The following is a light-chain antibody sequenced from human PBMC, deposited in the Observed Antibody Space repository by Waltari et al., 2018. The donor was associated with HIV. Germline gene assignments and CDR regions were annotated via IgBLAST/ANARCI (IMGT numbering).Light chain of an antibody. J-gene: IGLJ3*02. CDR3: QSYDSSLSGSV. CDR1: SPTLGTGYA. V-gene: IGLV1-40*01. Sequence: QSVLTQPPSVSGAPGQRVTISCTGSSPTLGTGYAVHLYQQFPGSAPKLLTTGNVNRPSGVPDRFSDSKSGTSASLAITGLQAEDEADYYCQSYDSSLSGSVFGGGTKLTVL. CDR2: GNV.